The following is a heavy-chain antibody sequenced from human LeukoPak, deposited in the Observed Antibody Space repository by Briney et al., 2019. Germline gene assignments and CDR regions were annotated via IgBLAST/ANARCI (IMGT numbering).Heavy chain of an antibody. J-gene: IGHJ6*02. V-gene: IGHV3-66*04. D-gene: IGHD5/OR15-5a*01. Sequence: GGSLRLSCAASGFTVSSNYMSWVRQAPGKGLEWVSVIYSGGSTYYADSVKGRFTISRDNSKNTLYLQMNRLRAEDTAVYYWARPEGSTYYYYGMDVWGQGTTVTVSS. CDR3: ARPEGSTYYYYGMDV. CDR1: GFTVSSNY. CDR2: IYSGGST.